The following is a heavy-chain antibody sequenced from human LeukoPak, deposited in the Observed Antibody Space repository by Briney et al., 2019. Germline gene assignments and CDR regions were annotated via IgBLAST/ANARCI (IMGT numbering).Heavy chain of an antibody. CDR3: AIESGDYPVVWFDP. D-gene: IGHD4-17*01. CDR1: GDSIRTYY. V-gene: IGHV4-4*07. Sequence: SETLSLTCTVSGDSIRTYYWSWIRQPAGKGLKWIGRVHTSRSTNYNPSLNSRVTVSLDTSKKYFSLNLSCATAAHTAVYYRAIESGDYPVVWFDPWGQGTLVTVSS. J-gene: IGHJ5*02. CDR2: VHTSRST.